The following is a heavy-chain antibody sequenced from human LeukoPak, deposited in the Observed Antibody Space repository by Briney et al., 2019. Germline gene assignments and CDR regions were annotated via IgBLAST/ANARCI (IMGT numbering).Heavy chain of an antibody. Sequence: SETLSLTCTVSGGSISSYYWSWIRQPPGKGLEWIGYIYHSGSTYYNPSLKSRVTISVDRSKNQFSLRLSSVTAADTAVYYCARATGIIYYYDSSGYYFDYWGQGTLVTVSS. V-gene: IGHV4-59*12. CDR1: GGSISSYY. CDR3: ARATGIIYYYDSSGYYFDY. J-gene: IGHJ4*02. D-gene: IGHD3-22*01. CDR2: IYHSGST.